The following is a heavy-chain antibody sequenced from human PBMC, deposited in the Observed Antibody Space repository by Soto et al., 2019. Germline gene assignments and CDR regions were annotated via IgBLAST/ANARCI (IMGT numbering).Heavy chain of an antibody. CDR1: GYTFTGYY. J-gene: IGHJ4*02. CDR3: ARDNYDILTGYHYFDY. V-gene: IGHV1-2*02. CDR2: INPNSGGT. Sequence: GASVKVSCKASGYTFTGYYMHWVRQAPGQGLEWMGWINPNSGGTNYAQKFQGRVTMTRDTSISTAYMELSRLRSDDTAVYYCARDNYDILTGYHYFDYWGQGTMVTVSS. D-gene: IGHD3-9*01.